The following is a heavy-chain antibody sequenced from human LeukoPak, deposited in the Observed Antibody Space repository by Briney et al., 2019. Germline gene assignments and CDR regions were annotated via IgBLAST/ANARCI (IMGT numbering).Heavy chain of an antibody. CDR3: ARGPSYCGGDCYYYFDY. Sequence: PGGSLRLSCAASGFTFSSYWMSWVRQAPGMGLEWVANIKQDGSEKDYADSVKGRFTISRDNAKNSLYLQMNSLRAEDTAVYYCARGPSYCGGDCYYYFDYWDQGTLVTVSS. D-gene: IGHD2-21*01. J-gene: IGHJ4*02. CDR2: IKQDGSEK. CDR1: GFTFSSYW. V-gene: IGHV3-7*01.